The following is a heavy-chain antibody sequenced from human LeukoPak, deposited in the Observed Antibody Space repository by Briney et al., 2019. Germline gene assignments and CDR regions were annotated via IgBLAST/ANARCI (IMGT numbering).Heavy chain of an antibody. Sequence: PGGSLRLSCAASGFTFSSYSMNWVRQAPGKGLEWVSSISSSSSYIYYADSVKGRFTIPRDNAKNSLYLQMNSLRAEDTDVYYCARDPFTGENSGSRTQEQTDYWGQGAMVTVSS. CDR1: GFTFSSYS. D-gene: IGHD6-19*01. J-gene: IGHJ4*02. CDR2: ISSSSSYI. V-gene: IGHV3-21*01. CDR3: ARDPFTGENSGSRTQEQTDY.